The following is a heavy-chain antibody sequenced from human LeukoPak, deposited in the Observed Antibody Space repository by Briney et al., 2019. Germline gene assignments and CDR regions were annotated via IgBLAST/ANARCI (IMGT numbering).Heavy chain of an antibody. V-gene: IGHV4-4*07. Sequence: SETLSLTCTVSGGSISSYYWSWIRQPAGKGLEWIGRIYTSGSTNYNPSLKSRVTISVDTSKNQFSLKLSSVTAADTAVYYCAREGGYCSSTSCYSSLDYWGQGTLVTVSS. CDR2: IYTSGST. CDR1: GGSISSYY. D-gene: IGHD2-2*02. J-gene: IGHJ4*02. CDR3: AREGGYCSSTSCYSSLDY.